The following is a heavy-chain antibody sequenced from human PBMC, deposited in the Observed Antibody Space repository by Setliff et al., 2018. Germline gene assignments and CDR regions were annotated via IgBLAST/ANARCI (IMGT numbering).Heavy chain of an antibody. D-gene: IGHD6-19*01. J-gene: IGHJ4*02. CDR2: ISWKSGTI. CDR1: GFAFASHN. V-gene: IGHV3-48*04. CDR3: ATSDWYAAFDH. Sequence: PGGSLRLSCAASGFAFASHNMLWVCQAPGKGLEWVSSISWKSGTIDYADSVKGRFTISRDNARNSVYLQMNSLRAEDAAVYYCATSDWYAAFDHWGQGTLVTVSS.